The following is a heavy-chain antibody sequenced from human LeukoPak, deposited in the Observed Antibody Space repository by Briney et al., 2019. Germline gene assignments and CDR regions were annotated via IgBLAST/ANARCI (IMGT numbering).Heavy chain of an antibody. Sequence: KPSETLSLTCSVSGGSISSFYWNWIRQPPGKGLEWIGYMSNSGSTNYNPSLKSRRTISVDTSKNQLSLRLSSVTAADTAVYYCARGNYDDSYAYGGDFDSWGQGTLVTVSA. D-gene: IGHD3-16*01. CDR2: MSNSGST. J-gene: IGHJ4*02. CDR1: GGSISSFY. CDR3: ARGNYDDSYAYGGDFDS. V-gene: IGHV4-59*01.